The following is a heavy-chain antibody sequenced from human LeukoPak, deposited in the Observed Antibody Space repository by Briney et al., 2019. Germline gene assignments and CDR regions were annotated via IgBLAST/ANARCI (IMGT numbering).Heavy chain of an antibody. CDR2: IRSKAYGGTT. Sequence: PGRSLRLSCTASGFTFGDYAMSWVRQAPGKGLEWVGFIRSKAYGGTTEYAASVKGRFTISRDDSKNIAYLQMNSLKTEDTAVYYCTRVMIVVVAAGYWGQGTLVTVSS. CDR3: TRVMIVVVAAGY. J-gene: IGHJ4*02. CDR1: GFTFGDYA. V-gene: IGHV3-49*04. D-gene: IGHD3-22*01.